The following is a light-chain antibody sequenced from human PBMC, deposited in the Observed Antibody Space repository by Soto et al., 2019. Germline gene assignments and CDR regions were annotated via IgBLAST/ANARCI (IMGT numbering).Light chain of an antibody. Sequence: DIQMTQSPSSLSASVGDRVTITCRASQSISTYLNWYQQKPGKAPKFLIYAASSLQSGVPSRFSGSGSGTDFTLTISSLQPEDSATYYCQQSYRAPRTFGPGTKVAIK. CDR3: QQSYRAPRT. J-gene: IGKJ3*01. CDR2: AAS. CDR1: QSISTY. V-gene: IGKV1-39*01.